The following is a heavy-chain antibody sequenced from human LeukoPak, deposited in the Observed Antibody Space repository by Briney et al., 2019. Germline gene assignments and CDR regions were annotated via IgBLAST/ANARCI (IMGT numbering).Heavy chain of an antibody. J-gene: IGHJ6*04. CDR1: GFNFNTYN. CDR2: ISSSGSTI. Sequence: GGSLRLSCGVSGFNFNTYNMNWVRQAPGKGLEWVSYISSSGSTIYYADSVKGRFTISRDNAKNSLYLQMNSLRAEDTAVYYCAELGITMIGGVWGKGTTVTISS. CDR3: AELGITMIGGV. V-gene: IGHV3-48*03. D-gene: IGHD3-10*02.